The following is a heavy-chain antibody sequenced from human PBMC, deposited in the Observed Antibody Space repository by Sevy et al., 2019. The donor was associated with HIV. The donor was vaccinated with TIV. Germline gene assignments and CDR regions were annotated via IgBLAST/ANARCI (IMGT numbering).Heavy chain of an antibody. CDR3: SRGLYYYDMRGHQEPGDY. J-gene: IGHJ4*02. V-gene: IGHV3-74*01. D-gene: IGHD3-22*01. CDR1: GITLTPYW. CDR2: INSDGSST. Sequence: GGSLRLSCAASGITLTPYWMHWVRQAPGKGLVWVSRINSDGSSTSYAESVKGRFTISRDNGKNKLYLQMKSLRVEDTAGYFCSRGLYYYDMRGHQEPGDYWGQGVLVTVSS.